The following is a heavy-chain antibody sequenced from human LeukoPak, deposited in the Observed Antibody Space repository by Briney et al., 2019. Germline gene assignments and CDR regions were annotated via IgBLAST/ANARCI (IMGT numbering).Heavy chain of an antibody. D-gene: IGHD2-2*01. Sequence: SETLSLTCTVSGGSISSSSYYWGWIRQPPGKGLEWIGSIYYSGSTYYNPSLKSRVTISVDTSKNQFSLKLSSVTAADTAVYYCARVYIVVVPAATIWFDPWGQGTLVTVSS. J-gene: IGHJ5*02. CDR2: IYYSGST. CDR3: ARVYIVVVPAATIWFDP. V-gene: IGHV4-39*01. CDR1: GGSISSSSYY.